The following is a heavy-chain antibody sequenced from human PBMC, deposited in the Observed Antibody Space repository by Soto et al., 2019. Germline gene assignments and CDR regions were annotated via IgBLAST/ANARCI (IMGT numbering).Heavy chain of an antibody. CDR3: ARDQGYDILTGYFGFIDI. V-gene: IGHV3-21*01. CDR2: ISSSSSYI. J-gene: IGHJ3*02. D-gene: IGHD3-9*01. CDR1: GFTFSSYS. Sequence: GGSLRLSCAASGFTFSSYSMSWIRQAPGKGLEWVSSISSSSSYIYYADSVKGRFTISRDNAKNSLYLQMNSLRAEDTAVYYCARDQGYDILTGYFGFIDIWVQGTMVTVSS.